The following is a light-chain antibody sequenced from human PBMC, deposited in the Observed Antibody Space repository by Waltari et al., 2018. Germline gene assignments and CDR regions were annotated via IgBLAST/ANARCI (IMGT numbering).Light chain of an antibody. J-gene: IGKJ2*01. CDR2: RSS. V-gene: IGKV2-30*02. CDR1: QSLVHSDGNTH. Sequence: DVVMTQSPLSLPVTLGQPASISCKSSQSLVHSDGNTHMTWFHQRPGQSPRRLIYRSSIRDSWVPDRVSGSGSGTDFTLKISRVEAEDVWGYYCMQGTHWPYTFGPGTRLDIK. CDR3: MQGTHWPYT.